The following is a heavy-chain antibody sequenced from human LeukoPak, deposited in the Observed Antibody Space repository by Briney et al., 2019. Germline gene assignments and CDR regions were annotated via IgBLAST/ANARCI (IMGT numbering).Heavy chain of an antibody. CDR1: GFTFRSYG. J-gene: IGHJ6*03. Sequence: GGSLRLSCVMSGFTFRSYGMHWVRQAPGKGLEWVTLIRSDTSNDYYADSVKGRFTIGRDDSKNTLYLQMNSLRPEDTAVYYCLRYPGQGVRGYYMDVWGKGTTVTVSS. D-gene: IGHD2-15*01. V-gene: IGHV3-30*02. CDR2: IRSDTSND. CDR3: LRYPGQGVRGYYMDV.